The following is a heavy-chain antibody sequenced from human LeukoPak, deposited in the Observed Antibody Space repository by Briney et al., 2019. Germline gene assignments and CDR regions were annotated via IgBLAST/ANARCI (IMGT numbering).Heavy chain of an antibody. CDR2: THHSGAT. Sequence: PSETLSLTCAVSGGSVSSDNWWSWVRQPPGKGLEWIGETHHSGATNYDPSLKSRVTISVDTSKNQFSLKLSSVTAADTAVYYCARHYYYDSSGYYPYYFDYWGQGTLVTVSS. CDR3: ARHYYYDSSGYYPYYFDY. V-gene: IGHV4-4*02. CDR1: GGSVSSDNW. D-gene: IGHD3-22*01. J-gene: IGHJ4*02.